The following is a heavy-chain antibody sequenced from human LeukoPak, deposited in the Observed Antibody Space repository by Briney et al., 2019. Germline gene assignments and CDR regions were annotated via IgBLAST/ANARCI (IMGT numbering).Heavy chain of an antibody. J-gene: IGHJ2*01. CDR1: GFTFSSYI. D-gene: IGHD6-19*01. V-gene: IGHV3-21*01. CDR3: AVAGLSYWYFDL. Sequence: PGGSLRLSCAASGFTFSSYIMNWVRQAPGKGLEWVSSISRSSDYTYYADSVKGRFTISRDNAKNSLYLQMNSLRAEDTAVYYCAVAGLSYWYFDLWGRGTLVTVSS. CDR2: ISRSSDYT.